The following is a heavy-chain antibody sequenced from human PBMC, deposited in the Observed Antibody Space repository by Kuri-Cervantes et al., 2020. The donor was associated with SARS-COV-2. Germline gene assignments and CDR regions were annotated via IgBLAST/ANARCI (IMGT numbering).Heavy chain of an antibody. CDR2: ISSSGSTI. CDR3: ARDRFCSSTSCYISAGAYYFDY. J-gene: IGHJ4*02. D-gene: IGHD2-2*02. V-gene: IGHV3-48*03. Sequence: LSLTCAASGFTFSSYEMNWVRQAPGKGLEWVSYISSSGSTIYYADSVKGRFTISRDNAKNSLYLQMNSLRAEDTAVYYCARDRFCSSTSCYISAGAYYFDYWGQGTLVTVSS. CDR1: GFTFSSYE.